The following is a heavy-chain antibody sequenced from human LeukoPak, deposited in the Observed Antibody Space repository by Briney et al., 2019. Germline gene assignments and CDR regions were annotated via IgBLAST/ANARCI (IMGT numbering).Heavy chain of an antibody. CDR3: ARAKGSCSSTSCYYAFDI. J-gene: IGHJ3*02. V-gene: IGHV4-59*01. CDR1: GGSISSYY. CDR2: IYYSGST. D-gene: IGHD2-2*01. Sequence: SETLSLTCTVSGGSISSYYWSWIRQPPGKGLEWIGYIYYSGSTNYNPSLKSRVTISVDTSKNQFSLKLSSVTAADTAVCYCARAKGSCSSTSCYYAFDIWGQGTMVTVSS.